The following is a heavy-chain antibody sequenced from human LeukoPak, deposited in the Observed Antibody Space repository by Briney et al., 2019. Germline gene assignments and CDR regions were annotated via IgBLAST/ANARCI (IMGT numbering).Heavy chain of an antibody. CDR2: INWNDGK. J-gene: IGHJ5*02. D-gene: IGHD3-22*01. CDR1: GFSLSTSGVG. CDR3: ARIIITTRMINWFDP. V-gene: IGHV2-5*01. Sequence: SGPTLVKPTQTLTLTCTFSGFSLSTSGVGVGWIRQPPGKALEWLALINWNDGKRYSPSLKSRLTITKDTSKNQVVLTMTNMEPVDTATYYCARIIITTRMINWFDPWGQGTLVTVSS.